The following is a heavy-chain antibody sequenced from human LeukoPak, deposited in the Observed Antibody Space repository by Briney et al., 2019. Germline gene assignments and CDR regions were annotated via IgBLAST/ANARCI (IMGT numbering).Heavy chain of an antibody. D-gene: IGHD3-3*01. J-gene: IGHJ5*02. Sequence: GGSLRLSCAASGFTFSSYGMSWVRQAPGKGLEWVSAISGSGGSTYYADSVKGRFTISRDNSKNTLYLQMNSLRAEDTAVYYCAKLPGITIFGVAKFDPWGQGTLVTVSS. CDR1: GFTFSSYG. CDR2: ISGSGGST. CDR3: AKLPGITIFGVAKFDP. V-gene: IGHV3-23*01.